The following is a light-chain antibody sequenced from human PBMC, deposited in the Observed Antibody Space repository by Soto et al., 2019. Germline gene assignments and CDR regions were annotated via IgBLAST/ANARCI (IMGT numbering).Light chain of an antibody. CDR3: QQYNNWPWT. Sequence: EIVMTQSPATLSVSPGGRATLSCRASQSISDTLAWYQQKPGQAPRLLIHGASTRATGFPARFSGSGSGTDFTLTISSLQSEDFAVYYCQQYNNWPWTFDQGTKVEIK. V-gene: IGKV3-15*01. CDR2: GAS. J-gene: IGKJ1*01. CDR1: QSISDT.